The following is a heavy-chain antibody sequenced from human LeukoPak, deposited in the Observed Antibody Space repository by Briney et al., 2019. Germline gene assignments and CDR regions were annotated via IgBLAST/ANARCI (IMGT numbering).Heavy chain of an antibody. D-gene: IGHD6-6*01. V-gene: IGHV3-21*01. CDR2: ISSSSSYI. CDR3: ARYSSSSMDY. J-gene: IGHJ4*02. Sequence: PGGSLRLSCAASGFTFSSYSMNWVRQAPGKGLEWASSISSSSSYIYYAASVKGRFTISRDNAKTSLYLQMNSLRAEDTAVYYCARYSSSSMDYWGQGTLVTVSS. CDR1: GFTFSSYS.